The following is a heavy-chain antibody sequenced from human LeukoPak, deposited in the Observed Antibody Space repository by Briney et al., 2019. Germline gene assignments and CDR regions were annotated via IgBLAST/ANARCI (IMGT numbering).Heavy chain of an antibody. CDR3: AKDEELYCSSISCFNFDY. V-gene: IGHV3-23*01. Sequence: GGSLRLSCAASGFTFSSYAMSWVRQAPGKGLEWVSAISGSGGSTYYADSVKSRFTISRDNSKSTLYLQMNSLRVEDTAVYYCAKDEELYCSSISCFNFDYWGQGTLVTVSS. D-gene: IGHD2-2*01. J-gene: IGHJ4*02. CDR1: GFTFSSYA. CDR2: ISGSGGST.